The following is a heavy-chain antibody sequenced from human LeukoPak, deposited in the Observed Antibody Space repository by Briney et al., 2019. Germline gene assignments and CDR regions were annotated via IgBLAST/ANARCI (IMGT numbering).Heavy chain of an antibody. CDR1: GYTLTELS. D-gene: IGHD6-19*01. J-gene: IGHJ3*02. CDR3: ATAVYSSGWYGNAFDI. CDR2: FDPEDGET. Sequence: ASVTVSCKVSGYTLTELSMHWVRQAPGKGLEWMGGFDPEDGETIYAQKFQGRVTMTEDTSTDTAYMELSSLRSEDTAVYYCATAVYSSGWYGNAFDIWGQGTMVTVSS. V-gene: IGHV1-24*01.